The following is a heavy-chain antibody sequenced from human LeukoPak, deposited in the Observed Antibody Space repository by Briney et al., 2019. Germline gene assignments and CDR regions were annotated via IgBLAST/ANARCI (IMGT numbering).Heavy chain of an antibody. Sequence: GGSLRLSCTVSGLNVSDNYMSWVRQAPGKGLEWVAVIYSGGSTFYADSVRARFIISRDNSKNMVFLQMNSLRADDTAIYFCVRDRFYDFSSYYDVWGQGTLVSVSS. D-gene: IGHD3-16*01. CDR2: IYSGGST. V-gene: IGHV3-66*01. J-gene: IGHJ4*02. CDR3: VRDRFYDFSSYYDV. CDR1: GLNVSDNY.